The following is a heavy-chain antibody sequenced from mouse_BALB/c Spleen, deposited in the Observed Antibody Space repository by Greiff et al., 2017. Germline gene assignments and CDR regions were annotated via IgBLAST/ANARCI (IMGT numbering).Heavy chain of an antibody. Sequence: EVKVVESGGGLVQPGGSRKLSCAASGFTFSSFGMHWVRQAPEKGLEWVAYISSGSSTIYYADTVKGRFTISRDNPKNTLFLQMTSLRSEDTAMYNCARTTKYALDYWGQGTPLTVSS. CDR1: GFTFSSFG. CDR3: ARTTKYALDY. J-gene: IGHJ4*01. V-gene: IGHV5-17*02. CDR2: ISSGSSTI. D-gene: IGHD1-3*01.